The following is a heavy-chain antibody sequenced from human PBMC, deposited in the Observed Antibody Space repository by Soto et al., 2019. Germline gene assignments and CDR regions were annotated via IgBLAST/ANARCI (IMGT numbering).Heavy chain of an antibody. V-gene: IGHV3-11*01. CDR2: ISSSGTGV. D-gene: IGHD3-22*01. CDR1: GFSLSYYY. CDR3: ARVRGDSSGSYYFDH. Sequence: GGSLRLSCAVSGFSLSYYYLSWIRQAPGEGLEWVSYISSSGTGVHYADSVKGRFTISKDNANNSLYLQMNSLRAEDTAVYYCARVRGDSSGSYYFDHWGQGALVTVSS. J-gene: IGHJ4*02.